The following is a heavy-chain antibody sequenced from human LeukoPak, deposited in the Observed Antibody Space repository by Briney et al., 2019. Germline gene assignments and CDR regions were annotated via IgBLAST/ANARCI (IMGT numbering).Heavy chain of an antibody. D-gene: IGHD3-10*01. V-gene: IGHV4-4*07. CDR1: GGSISSYY. CDR2: IYTSGST. CDR3: AREVYYYGSGSYFNY. J-gene: IGHJ4*02. Sequence: SETLSLTCTDSGGSISSYYWSWIRQPAGKGLEWIGRIYTSGSTNYNPSLKSRVTMSVDTSKNQFSLKLSSVTAADTAVYYCAREVYYYGSGSYFNYWGQGTLVTVSS.